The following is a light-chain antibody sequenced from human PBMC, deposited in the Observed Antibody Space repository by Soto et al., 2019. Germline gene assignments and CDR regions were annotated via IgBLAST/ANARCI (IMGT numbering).Light chain of an antibody. CDR3: QQYGSSPRT. CDR1: QSVSSSY. Sequence: EIVLTQSPCTLSLSPGERATLSCRASQSVSSSYLAWYQQKPGQAPRLLMFGASTRATGIPDRFSGSGSGTDFTLTISRLEPEDFAVYFCQQYGSSPRTFGQGTKVDIK. J-gene: IGKJ1*01. V-gene: IGKV3-20*01. CDR2: GAS.